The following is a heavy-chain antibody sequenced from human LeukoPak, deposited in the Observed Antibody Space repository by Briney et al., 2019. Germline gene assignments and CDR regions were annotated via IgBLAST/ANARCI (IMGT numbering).Heavy chain of an antibody. CDR2: IYSGGST. D-gene: IGHD3-16*02. CDR1: GFTVSSNY. J-gene: IGHJ3*02. CDR3: ARGSTFGGVIVNSNDAFDI. Sequence: GGSLRLSCAASGFTVSSNYMSWVRQAPGKGLEWVSAIYSGGSTYYADSVKGRFTISRDNSKNTLYLQMNSLRAEDTAVYYCARGSTFGGVIVNSNDAFDIWGQGTMVTVSS. V-gene: IGHV3-53*01.